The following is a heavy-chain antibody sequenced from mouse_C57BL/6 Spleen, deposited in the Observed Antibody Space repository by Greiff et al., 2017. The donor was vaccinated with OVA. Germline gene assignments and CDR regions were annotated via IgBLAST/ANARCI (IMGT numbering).Heavy chain of an antibody. J-gene: IGHJ2*01. CDR3: LQERIYYYGSSWDY. D-gene: IGHD1-1*01. V-gene: IGHV1-15*01. CDR2: IDPETGGT. CDR1: GYTFTDYE. Sequence: VQLQQSGAELVRPGASVTLSCKASGYTFTDYEMHWVKQTPVHGLEWIGAIDPETGGTAYNQKFKGKAILTADKSSSTAYMELRSLTSEDSAVYYCLQERIYYYGSSWDYWGQGTTLTVSS.